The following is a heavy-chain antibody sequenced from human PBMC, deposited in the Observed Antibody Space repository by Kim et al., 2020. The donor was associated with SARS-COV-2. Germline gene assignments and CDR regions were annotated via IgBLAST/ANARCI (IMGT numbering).Heavy chain of an antibody. V-gene: IGHV3-15*01. CDR1: GFTFSNAW. CDR2: IKSKTDGATT. J-gene: IGHJ4*02. Sequence: GGSLRLSCAASGFTFSNAWMSWVRQAPGKGLEWVGRIKSKTDGATTDYAAPVKGRFTISRDDSKNTLYLQMNSLKTEDTAVYYCTTEWLRFYWGQGTLVTVSS. CDR3: TTEWLRFY. D-gene: IGHD5-12*01.